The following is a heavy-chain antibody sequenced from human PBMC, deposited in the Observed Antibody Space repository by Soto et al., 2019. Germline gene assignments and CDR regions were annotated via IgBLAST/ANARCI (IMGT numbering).Heavy chain of an antibody. CDR2: ISYDGSNK. J-gene: IGHJ4*02. V-gene: IGHV3-30-3*01. Sequence: PGGSLRLSCAASGFTFSSYAMHWVRQAPGKGLEWVAVISYDGSNKSYADSVKGRFTISRDNSKNTLYLQMNSLRAKDTAMYYCAREKYCSSTSIYDIDYWGQGTLVTVSS. CDR1: GFTFSSYA. D-gene: IGHD2-2*01. CDR3: AREKYCSSTSIYDIDY.